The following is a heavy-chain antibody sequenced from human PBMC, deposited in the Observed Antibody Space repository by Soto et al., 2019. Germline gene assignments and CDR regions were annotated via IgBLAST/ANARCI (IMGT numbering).Heavy chain of an antibody. V-gene: IGHV3-23*01. D-gene: IGHD1-7*01. CDR1: GFTFSHYV. CDR2: IRGSGGAT. Sequence: EVQLLDSGGGLVQPGGSLRLSCAASGFTFSHYVMSWVSQAPGTGLEWVSSIRGSGGATYYADFVKGRSTISRDNSQNTLYLQTNSLTAEDPAVYYCEKRPLELRTFDYWGRGPMVTVSS. J-gene: IGHJ4*02. CDR3: EKRPLELRTFDY.